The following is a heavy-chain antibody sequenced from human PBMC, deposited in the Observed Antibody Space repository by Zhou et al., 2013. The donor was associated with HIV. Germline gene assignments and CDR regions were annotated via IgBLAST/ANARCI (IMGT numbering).Heavy chain of an antibody. Sequence: QVPMVQSGTEVKKPGSSVTVSCRPAGGTFSTYAFSWVRQAPGQRPEWLGGIIPVRKTSDYVEAFQDRFSISKDESTTTVYMKLDNLTFDDTAVYYCARGPYDYVWGNYRYTIDYWGQGTLVAVSS. CDR1: GGTFSTYA. J-gene: IGHJ4*02. D-gene: IGHD3-16*02. CDR3: ARGPYDYVWGNYRYTIDY. CDR2: IIPVRKTS. V-gene: IGHV1-69*05.